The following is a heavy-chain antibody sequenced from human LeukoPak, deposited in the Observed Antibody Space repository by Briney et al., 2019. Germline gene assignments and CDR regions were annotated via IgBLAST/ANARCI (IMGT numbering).Heavy chain of an antibody. CDR3: ARCKTYGSGSYCYYGMDV. V-gene: IGHV3-53*01. Sequence: SGGSLSLSCAASEFTVSSNYMTWVRQAPGKGREWVAVIYSGGSTYYADSVKGRFTISRDNSKNTLYLQMNSRRAEDTAVYYCARCKTYGSGSYCYYGMDVWGQGTTVTVSS. CDR1: EFTVSSNY. J-gene: IGHJ6*02. CDR2: IYSGGST. D-gene: IGHD3-10*01.